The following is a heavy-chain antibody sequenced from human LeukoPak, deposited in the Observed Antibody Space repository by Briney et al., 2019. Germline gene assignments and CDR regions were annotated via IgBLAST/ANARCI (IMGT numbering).Heavy chain of an antibody. CDR3: ARHGTSGTNLNWFDP. CDR2: IYNSGST. Sequence: PSETLSLTCTVSGGSIRTYYWSWIRQPPGKGLEWIGYIYNSGSTNYNPSLKSRVTISVDTSKNQLSLKLSSVTAADTAVYYCARHGTSGTNLNWFDPWGQGTLVTVSS. CDR1: GGSIRTYY. J-gene: IGHJ5*02. D-gene: IGHD1-1*01. V-gene: IGHV4-59*01.